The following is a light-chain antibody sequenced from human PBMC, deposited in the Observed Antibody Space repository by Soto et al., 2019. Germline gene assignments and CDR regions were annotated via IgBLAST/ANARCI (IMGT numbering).Light chain of an antibody. CDR1: QSVSSY. CDR2: DAS. CDR3: QQRFNWPRFT. J-gene: IGKJ2*01. Sequence: EIVLTQSPATLSLSPGERATLSCRASQSVSSYLAWYQQKPGQAPRLLIYDASNRATGIPARFSGGASGTDFTLTISSLEPEDFAVYYCQQRFNWPRFTFGQGNKLQIK. V-gene: IGKV3-11*01.